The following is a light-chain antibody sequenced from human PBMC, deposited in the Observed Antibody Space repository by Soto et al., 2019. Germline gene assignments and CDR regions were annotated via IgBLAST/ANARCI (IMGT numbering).Light chain of an antibody. CDR2: GAY. Sequence: EIVMTQSPATLSVSPGERATLSCRASQSVSSNLAWYQQKPGQAHRLLIYGAYSRATGIPVRFSGSGSGTEFTLTIRSLQSEDFAVYYCKQYNNWPLTFGQGTRLEI. CDR1: QSVSSN. CDR3: KQYNNWPLT. J-gene: IGKJ5*01. V-gene: IGKV3-15*01.